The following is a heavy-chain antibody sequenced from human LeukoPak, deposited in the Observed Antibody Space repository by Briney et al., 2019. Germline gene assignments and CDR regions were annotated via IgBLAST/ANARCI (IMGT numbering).Heavy chain of an antibody. CDR3: ARDEGYTTGFDRDY. J-gene: IGHJ4*02. Sequence: PSGTLSLTCAVSGGSISSSNWWSWVRQPPGKGLEWIGYIYYSGSTNYNPSLKSRVTISVDTSKNQFSLKLSSVTAADTAVYYCARDEGYTTGFDRDYWGQGTLVTVSS. V-gene: IGHV4-4*02. D-gene: IGHD1-1*01. CDR2: IYYSGST. CDR1: GGSISSSNW.